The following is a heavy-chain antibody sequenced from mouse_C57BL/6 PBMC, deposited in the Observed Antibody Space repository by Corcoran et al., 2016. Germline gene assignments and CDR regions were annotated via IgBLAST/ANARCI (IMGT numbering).Heavy chain of an antibody. V-gene: IGHV3-6*01. D-gene: IGHD4-1*01. CDR1: GYSITSGYY. J-gene: IGHJ2*01. CDR2: ISYDGSN. CDR3: ARDLLDWDGRYFDY. Sequence: DVQLQGSGPGLVKPSQSLSLTCSVTGYSITSGYYWNWIRQFPGNKLEWMGYISYDGSNNYNPSLKNRISITRDTSKNQFFLKLNSVTTEDTATYYCARDLLDWDGRYFDYWGQGTTLTVSS.